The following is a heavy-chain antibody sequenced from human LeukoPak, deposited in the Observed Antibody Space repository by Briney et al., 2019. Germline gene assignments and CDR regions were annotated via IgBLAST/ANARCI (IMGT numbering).Heavy chain of an antibody. CDR3: ARDKGDVLLWFGESMYNWFDP. D-gene: IGHD3-10*01. J-gene: IGHJ5*02. Sequence: GGSLRLSCAASGFTFSSYWMSWVRQAPGKGLEWVANIKQDGSEKYYVDSVKGRFTISRDNAKNSLYLQMNSLRAEDTAVYYCARDKGDVLLWFGESMYNWFDPWGQGTLVTVSS. CDR1: GFTFSSYW. CDR2: IKQDGSEK. V-gene: IGHV3-7*01.